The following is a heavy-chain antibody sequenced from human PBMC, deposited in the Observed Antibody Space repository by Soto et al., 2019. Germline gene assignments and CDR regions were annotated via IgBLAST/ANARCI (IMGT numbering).Heavy chain of an antibody. CDR2: INPSGGST. D-gene: IGHD3-3*01. V-gene: IGHV1-46*01. CDR1: GYTFTSYY. CDR3: ARTAGSTIFGVVISRDNWFDP. J-gene: IGHJ5*02. Sequence: ASVKVSCKASGYTFTSYYMHWVRQAPGQGLEWMGIINPSGGSTSYAQKFQGRVTMTRDTSTSTVYMELSSLRSEDTAVYYCARTAGSTIFGVVISRDNWFDPWGQGTLVTAPQ.